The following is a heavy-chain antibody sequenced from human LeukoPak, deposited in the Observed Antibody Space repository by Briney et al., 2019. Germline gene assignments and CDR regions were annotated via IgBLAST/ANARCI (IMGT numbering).Heavy chain of an antibody. CDR2: IYYSGST. V-gene: IGHV4-59*01. CDR3: ARDPFYGDYSYGMDV. Sequence: SETLSLTCTVSGGSISSYYWSWIRQPPGKGLEWIGYIYYSGSTNYNPSLKSRVTISVDTSKNQFSLKLSSVTAADTAVYYCARDPFYGDYSYGMDVWGQGTTVTVSS. J-gene: IGHJ6*02. CDR1: GGSISSYY. D-gene: IGHD4-17*01.